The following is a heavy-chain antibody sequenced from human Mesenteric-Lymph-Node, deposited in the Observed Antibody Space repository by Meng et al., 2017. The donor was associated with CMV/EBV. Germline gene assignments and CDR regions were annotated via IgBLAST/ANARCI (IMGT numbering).Heavy chain of an antibody. V-gene: IGHV3-52*01. CDR1: GFTFSSSW. CDR2: IKCDGSEK. J-gene: IGHJ4*02. CDR3: ARGGGSYGFVDY. D-gene: IGHD1-26*01. Sequence: GESLKISCAASGFTFSSSWMHWVCQAPEKGLEWVADIKCDGSEKYYVDSVKGRLTISRDNAKNSLYLQVNSLRAEDMTVYYCARGGGSYGFVDYWGQGTLVTVSS.